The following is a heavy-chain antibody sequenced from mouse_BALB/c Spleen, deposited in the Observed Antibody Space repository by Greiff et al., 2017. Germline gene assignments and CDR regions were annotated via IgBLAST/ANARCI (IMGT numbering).Heavy chain of an antibody. CDR2: IDPYDSET. D-gene: IGHD2-2*01. Sequence: QVQLQQPGSELVRPGASVKLSCKASGYTFTSYWMHWVKQRHGQGLEWIGRIDPYDSETHYNQKFKDKAILTVDKSSSTAYMQLSSLTSEDSAVYYCARRGGYDDYAMDYWGQGTSVTVSS. V-gene: IGHV1-52*01. CDR1: GYTFTSYW. CDR3: ARRGGYDDYAMDY. J-gene: IGHJ4*01.